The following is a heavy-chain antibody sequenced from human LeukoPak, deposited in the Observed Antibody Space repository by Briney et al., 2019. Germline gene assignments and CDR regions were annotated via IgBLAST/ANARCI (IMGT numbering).Heavy chain of an antibody. CDR3: ARDSEYDSSGYSPVAEY. Sequence: ASVKVSCKASGYTFTSYAMHWVRQAPGQRLEWMGWINAGNGNTKYSQKFQGRVTITRDTSASTAYMELSSLRSEDTAVYYCARDSEYDSSGYSPVAEYWGQGTLVTVSS. CDR2: INAGNGNT. V-gene: IGHV1-3*01. CDR1: GYTFTSYA. J-gene: IGHJ4*02. D-gene: IGHD3-22*01.